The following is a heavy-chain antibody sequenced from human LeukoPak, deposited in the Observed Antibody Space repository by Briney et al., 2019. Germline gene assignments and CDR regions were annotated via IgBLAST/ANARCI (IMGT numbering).Heavy chain of an antibody. D-gene: IGHD4-17*01. CDR1: GFTFSSHW. CDR2: ISTDGSTT. V-gene: IGHV3-74*01. J-gene: IGHJ4*02. CDR3: TRDRTTVTLFDY. Sequence: PGGSLRLSCAASGFTFSSHWMQWVRQAPGKGQVWVSRISTDGSTTGYAESVRGRFTTSRDNTKNTVYLQMSSLRAEDTAVYYCTRDRTTVTLFDYWGQGALVTVSS.